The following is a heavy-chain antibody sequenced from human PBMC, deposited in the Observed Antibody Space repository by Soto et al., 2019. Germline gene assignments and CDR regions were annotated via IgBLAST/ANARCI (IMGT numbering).Heavy chain of an antibody. D-gene: IGHD5-18*01. Sequence: SETLSLTCTVSGGSISSYYWSWIRQPPGKGLEWIGYIYYSGSTNYNPSLKSRVTISVDTSKNQFSLKLSSVTAADTAVCYCARSVDTAMVPFDYWGQGTLVTVSS. J-gene: IGHJ4*02. V-gene: IGHV4-59*08. CDR1: GGSISSYY. CDR3: ARSVDTAMVPFDY. CDR2: IYYSGST.